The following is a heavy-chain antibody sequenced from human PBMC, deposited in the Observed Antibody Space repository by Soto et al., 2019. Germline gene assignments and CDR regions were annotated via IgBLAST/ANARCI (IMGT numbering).Heavy chain of an antibody. D-gene: IGHD5-18*01. CDR2: ISGRGDST. V-gene: IGHV3-23*01. J-gene: IGHJ6*01. Sequence: GGSLRLSCAASGFTFMNYAMSWVRQAPGKGLEWVSGISGRGDSTYYADSVKGRFTISRDNSKNTLYLQMNSLRAEDTALYFCANTAGYSYAHYFYSVVDVCGQGTTVTVCS. CDR3: ANTAGYSYAHYFYSVVDV. CDR1: GFTFMNYA.